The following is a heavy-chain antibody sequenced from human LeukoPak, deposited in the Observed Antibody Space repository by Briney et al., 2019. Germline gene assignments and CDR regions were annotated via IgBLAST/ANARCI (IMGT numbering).Heavy chain of an antibody. CDR1: GYTFTGYY. J-gene: IGHJ4*02. CDR2: INPSSGGT. Sequence: ASVKVSCKASGYTFTGYYMPWVRQAPGQGLEWMGRINPSSGGTNYAQKFQGRVTMTRDTSISTAYMELSRLRSDDTAVYYCARVLYYYDSSGLRPLGYWGQGTLVTVSS. CDR3: ARVLYYYDSSGLRPLGY. D-gene: IGHD3-22*01. V-gene: IGHV1-2*06.